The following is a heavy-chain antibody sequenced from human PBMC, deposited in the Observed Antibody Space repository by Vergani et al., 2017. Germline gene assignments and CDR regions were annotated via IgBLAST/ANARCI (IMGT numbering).Heavy chain of an antibody. CDR3: ARVTYYYDSSGYYYAGCGYGMDV. Sequence: QVQLQQWGAGLLKPSETLSLTCAVYGGSFSGYYWSWIRQPPGKGLEWIGEINHSGSTNYNPSLKSRVTISVDTSKNQFSLKLSSVTAADTSVYYFARVTYYYDSSGYYYAGCGYGMDVWGQXP. V-gene: IGHV4-34*01. J-gene: IGHJ6*02. CDR2: INHSGST. CDR1: GGSFSGYY. D-gene: IGHD3-22*01.